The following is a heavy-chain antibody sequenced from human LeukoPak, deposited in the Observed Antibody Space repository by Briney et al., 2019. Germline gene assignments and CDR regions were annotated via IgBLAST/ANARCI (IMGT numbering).Heavy chain of an antibody. CDR3: AREWGNIDY. Sequence: GGSLRVSCAASGFTFYTYEMNWVRQAPGKGLEWVSYISSSGSITYYADSLKGRFTISRDNAKNSLYLQMNSLRAEDTAVYYCAREWGNIDYWGRGTLVTVSS. D-gene: IGHD3-16*01. J-gene: IGHJ4*02. CDR2: ISSSGSIT. CDR1: GFTFYTYE. V-gene: IGHV3-48*03.